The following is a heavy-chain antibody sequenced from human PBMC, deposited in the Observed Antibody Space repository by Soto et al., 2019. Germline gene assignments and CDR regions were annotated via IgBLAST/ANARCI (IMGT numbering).Heavy chain of an antibody. CDR1: GFTFSSYA. V-gene: IGHV3-30*18. D-gene: IGHD2-21*02. J-gene: IGHJ6*02. CDR2: ISYDAGNI. Sequence: PGGSLRLSCAPSGFTFSSYAMHWVRQAPGKGLEWVAVISYDAGNIYYADSVKGRFTISRDNSKNTLFLRMTSLSAEDTAVYYCAKAPSHIAVVTASANYYALDVWGQGTTVTVSS. CDR3: AKAPSHIAVVTASANYYALDV.